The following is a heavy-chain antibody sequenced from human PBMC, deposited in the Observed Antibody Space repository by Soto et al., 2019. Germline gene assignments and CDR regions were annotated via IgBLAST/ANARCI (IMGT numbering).Heavy chain of an antibody. CDR2: IYYSGST. CDR3: ARHLLLYYYDSSGYYLRDAFDI. J-gene: IGHJ3*02. CDR1: GGSISSYY. D-gene: IGHD3-22*01. Sequence: SETLSLTCTVSGGSISSYYWSWIRQPPGKGLEWIGYIYYSGSTNYNPSLKSRVTISVDTSKNQFSLKLSSVTAADTVVYYCARHLLLYYYDSSGYYLRDAFDIWGQGTMVTV. V-gene: IGHV4-59*08.